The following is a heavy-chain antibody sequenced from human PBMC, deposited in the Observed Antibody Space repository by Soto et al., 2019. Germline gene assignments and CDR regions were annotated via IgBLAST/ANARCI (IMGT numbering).Heavy chain of an antibody. J-gene: IGHJ4*02. Sequence: GGSLRLSCAASGFTFSSYSMNWVRQAPGKGLEWVSSISSSSSYIYYADSAKGRFTISRDNAKNSLYLQMNSLRAEDTAVYYCARKVGATTPFDYWGQGTLVTVSS. CDR2: ISSSSSYI. D-gene: IGHD1-26*01. V-gene: IGHV3-21*01. CDR3: ARKVGATTPFDY. CDR1: GFTFSSYS.